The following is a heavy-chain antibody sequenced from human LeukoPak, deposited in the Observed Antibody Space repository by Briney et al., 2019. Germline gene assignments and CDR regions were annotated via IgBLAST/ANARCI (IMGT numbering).Heavy chain of an antibody. V-gene: IGHV3-7*03. D-gene: IGHD3-10*01. CDR2: IKQDGSEK. CDR3: AREEGSGGYYHDMDV. CDR1: GFTFSSYW. J-gene: IGHJ6*04. Sequence: GGSLRLSCAASGFTFSSYWMSWVRQAPGKGLEWVANIKQDGSEKYYVDSVKGRFTISRDNAKNSLYLQMNSLRAEDTAVYYCAREEGSGGYYHDMDVWGKGTTVTVSS.